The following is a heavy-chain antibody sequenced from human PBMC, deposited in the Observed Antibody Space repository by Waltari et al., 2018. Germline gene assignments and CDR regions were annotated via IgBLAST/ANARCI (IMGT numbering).Heavy chain of an antibody. CDR1: GFTFSSYG. CDR2: ISSISSHI. V-gene: IGHV3-21*01. D-gene: IGHD6-19*01. J-gene: IGHJ4*02. CDR3: ARDWSIAVAGTLNPFDY. Sequence: EVQLVESGGGLVKPGGSLRLSCAAPGFTFSSYGMTWVRQAPGKGLEWVSFISSISSHIYYADSVKGRFTISRDNAKNSLYLQMNSLRAEDTAVYYCARDWSIAVAGTLNPFDYWGQGTLVTVSS.